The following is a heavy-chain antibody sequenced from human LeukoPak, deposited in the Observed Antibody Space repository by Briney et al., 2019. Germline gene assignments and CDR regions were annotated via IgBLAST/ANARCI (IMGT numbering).Heavy chain of an antibody. Sequence: SETLSLTCTVSGGSISNYYWTWIRQPPGKGLEWIGFISTSGRPNHNPSPKTRVTISIDPSKNQFSLKLSSVTAADTAVYYCARDCSSTSCYRYWGQGTLVTVSS. CDR2: ISTSGRP. CDR3: ARDCSSTSCYRY. V-gene: IGHV4-4*09. CDR1: GGSISNYY. J-gene: IGHJ4*02. D-gene: IGHD2-2*01.